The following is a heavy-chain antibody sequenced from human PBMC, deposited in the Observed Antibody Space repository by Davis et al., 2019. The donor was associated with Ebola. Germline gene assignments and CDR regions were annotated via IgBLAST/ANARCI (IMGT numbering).Heavy chain of an antibody. V-gene: IGHV3-33*01. CDR1: GFTFSSYG. CDR2: IWYDGSNK. D-gene: IGHD4-17*01. Sequence: GGSLRLSCAASGFTFSSYGMHWVRQAPGKGLEWVAVIWYDGSNKYYADSVKGRFTISRDDSKNTAYLQMNSLKTEDTAVYYCTSTTVSKGDYWGQGTLVTVSS. J-gene: IGHJ4*02. CDR3: TSTTVSKGDY.